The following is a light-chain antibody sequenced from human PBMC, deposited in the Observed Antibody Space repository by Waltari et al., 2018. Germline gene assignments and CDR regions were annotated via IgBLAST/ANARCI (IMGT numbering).Light chain of an antibody. CDR1: QRVGKY. V-gene: IGKV3-20*01. CDR2: HAS. Sequence: EVVLTQSPGTLSLSPGEGATPSCRASQRVGKYLAWYQQRPGQAPRLLIYHASIRATGIPDRFSGSGSETDFSLTISRLEPEDFAVYYCQKYRSLPATFGQGTKVEI. CDR3: QKYRSLPAT. J-gene: IGKJ1*01.